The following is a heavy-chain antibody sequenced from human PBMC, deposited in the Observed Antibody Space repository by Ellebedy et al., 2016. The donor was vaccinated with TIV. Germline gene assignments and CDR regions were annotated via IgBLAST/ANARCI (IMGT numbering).Heavy chain of an antibody. J-gene: IGHJ4*02. V-gene: IGHV1-24*01. D-gene: IGHD6-19*01. CDR3: ATDWIAVAGRSFDY. Sequence: ASVKVSCKVSGYTLTELSMHWVRQAPGKGLEWMGGFDPEDGETIYAQKFQGRVTMTEDTSTDTAYMELSSLRSKDTAVYYCATDWIAVAGRSFDYWGQGTLVTVSS. CDR2: FDPEDGET. CDR1: GYTLTELS.